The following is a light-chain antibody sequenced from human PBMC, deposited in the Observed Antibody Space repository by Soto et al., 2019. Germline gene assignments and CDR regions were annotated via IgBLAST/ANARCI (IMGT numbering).Light chain of an antibody. CDR3: QQFNSYPHT. Sequence: AIQLTQAPSSLSASVGDRVTFTCRAGQDIGTALAWYQQKSGTAPNLLIYDASNLESGVPSRVSGSGSGTHFTLTISSLQPEDLGTYYCQQFNSYPHTFGQGTKLEI. CDR1: QDIGTA. V-gene: IGKV1-13*02. J-gene: IGKJ2*01. CDR2: DAS.